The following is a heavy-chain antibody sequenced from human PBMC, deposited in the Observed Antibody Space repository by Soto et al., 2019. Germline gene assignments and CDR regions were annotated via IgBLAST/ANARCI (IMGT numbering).Heavy chain of an antibody. D-gene: IGHD3-16*01. CDR1: GFKFEDYN. CDR2: ISWNGGNT. Sequence: GGSLRLSCAASGFKFEDYNMHWVRQAPGKGLEWVSFISWNGGNTFYADSVKGRFTISRDSSKKSVSLQINSLRSEDTALYYCARETLSYGSALDVWGQGTTVTVSS. CDR3: ARETLSYGSALDV. J-gene: IGHJ6*02. V-gene: IGHV3-43*01.